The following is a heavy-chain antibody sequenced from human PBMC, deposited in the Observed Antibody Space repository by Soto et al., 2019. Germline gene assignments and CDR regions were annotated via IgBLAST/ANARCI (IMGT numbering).Heavy chain of an antibody. D-gene: IGHD2-2*01. Sequence: ASVKVSCKASGYTFTGYYMHWVRQAPGQGLEWMGWINPNSGGTNYAQKFQGWVTMTRDTSISTAYIELSRLRSDDTAVYYCARGEAAMFAAFDIWGQGTMVTVSS. CDR3: ARGEAAMFAAFDI. CDR2: INPNSGGT. J-gene: IGHJ3*02. V-gene: IGHV1-2*04. CDR1: GYTFTGYY.